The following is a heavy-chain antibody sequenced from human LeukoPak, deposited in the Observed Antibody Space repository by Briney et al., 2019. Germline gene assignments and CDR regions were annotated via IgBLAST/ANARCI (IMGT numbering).Heavy chain of an antibody. V-gene: IGHV3-21*01. CDR2: IIRRSSYI. J-gene: IGHJ3*02. CDR1: GLTLCSYS. Sequence: GGSLRLSCAASGLTLCSYSMNWVRQAPGKGLMCLVAIIRRSSYIYYADSVKGRFTISRDNAKNSLYLQMNSLRAEDTAVYYCARDKHCTNGVCYSPSYAFDIWGQGTMVTVSS. CDR3: ARDKHCTNGVCYSPSYAFDI. D-gene: IGHD2-8*01.